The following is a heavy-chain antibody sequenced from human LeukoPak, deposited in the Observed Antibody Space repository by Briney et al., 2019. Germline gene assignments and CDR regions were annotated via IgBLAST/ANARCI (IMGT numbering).Heavy chain of an antibody. CDR1: GYTFSNYY. CDR3: ARDLSIVPTWPENWFDP. Sequence: ASVKVSCKASGYTFSNYYMQWVRQAPGQGLEWMGWINPNSGSTNYAKKFQGRVTMTRDTSISTAYMELSRLRSDDTAVYYCARDLSIVPTWPENWFDPWGQGTLVTVSS. D-gene: IGHD2-2*01. V-gene: IGHV1-2*02. J-gene: IGHJ5*02. CDR2: INPNSGST.